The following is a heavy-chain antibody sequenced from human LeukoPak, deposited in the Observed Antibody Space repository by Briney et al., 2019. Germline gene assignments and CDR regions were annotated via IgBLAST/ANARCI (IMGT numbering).Heavy chain of an antibody. CDR2: FDPEDGET. J-gene: IGHJ5*02. D-gene: IGHD3-22*01. Sequence: ASVKVSCKVSGYTLTELSMHWVRQAPGKGLEWMGGFDPEDGETIYAQKFQGRVTMTEDTSTDTAYMELSSLRSEDTAVYYCATELRNYYDRGDWFDPWGQGTLVTVSS. CDR3: ATELRNYYDRGDWFDP. CDR1: GYTLTELS. V-gene: IGHV1-24*01.